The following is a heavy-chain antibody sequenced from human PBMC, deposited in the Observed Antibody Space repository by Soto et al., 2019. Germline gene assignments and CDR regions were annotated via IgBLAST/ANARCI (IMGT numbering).Heavy chain of an antibody. CDR3: ASQNLLLWFGELAGNWFDP. CDR2: IYYSGST. CDR1: GGSISSSSYY. D-gene: IGHD3-10*01. V-gene: IGHV4-39*01. J-gene: IGHJ5*02. Sequence: PSETLSLTCTVSGGSISSSSYYWGWIRQPPGKGLEWIGSIYYSGSTYYNPSLRSRVTISVDTSKNQFSLKLSSVTAADTAVYYCASQNLLLWFGELAGNWFDPWGQGTLVTVSS.